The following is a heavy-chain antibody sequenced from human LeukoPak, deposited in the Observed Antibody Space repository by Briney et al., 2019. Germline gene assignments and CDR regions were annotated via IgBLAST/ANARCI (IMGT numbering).Heavy chain of an antibody. CDR3: ARAGRGYYFGY. J-gene: IGHJ4*02. CDR1: GVSISSGGYY. V-gene: IGHV4-31*03. Sequence: SETLSLTCTVSGVSISSGGYYWSWIRQHPGKGLEWIGYIYYSGSTYYNPSLKSRVTISVDTSKNQFSLKLSSVTATDTAVYYCARAGRGYYFGYGGQGTLVTVSS. D-gene: IGHD1-26*01. CDR2: IYYSGST.